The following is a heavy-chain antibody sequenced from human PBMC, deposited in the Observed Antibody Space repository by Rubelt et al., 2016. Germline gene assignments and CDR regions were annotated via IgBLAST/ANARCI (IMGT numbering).Heavy chain of an antibody. J-gene: IGHJ4*02. CDR3: ARDSGGLEDYFDY. D-gene: IGHD3-16*01. V-gene: IGHV3-7*03. CDR2: IKQDGSEK. Sequence: GKGLEWLANIKQDGSEKYYVDSVTGRFTISRDNAKNSLYLQMNSLRAEDTAVYYCARDSGGLEDYFDYWGQGTLVTVSS.